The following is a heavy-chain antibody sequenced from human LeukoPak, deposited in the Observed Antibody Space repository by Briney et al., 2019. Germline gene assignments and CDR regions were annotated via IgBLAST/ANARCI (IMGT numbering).Heavy chain of an antibody. CDR3: ARLYDISGYYFDY. V-gene: IGHV4-34*01. D-gene: IGHD3-22*01. Sequence: PSETLSLTCAVYGGSFSAYYWSWIRQPPGKGLEWIGSLSYSGSTSYYPSLESRLTISVDTSKDQLSLKLSSVTAADTAVYYCARLYDISGYYFDYWGQGTLVTVSS. J-gene: IGHJ4*02. CDR2: LSYSGST. CDR1: GGSFSAYY.